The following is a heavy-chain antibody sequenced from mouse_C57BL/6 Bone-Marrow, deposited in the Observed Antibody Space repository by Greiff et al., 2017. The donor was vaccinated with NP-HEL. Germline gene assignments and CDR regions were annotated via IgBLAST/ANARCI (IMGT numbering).Heavy chain of an antibody. V-gene: IGHV5-17*01. CDR3: ARHSCSNGGDY. J-gene: IGHJ2*01. D-gene: IGHD2-5*01. Sequence: EVMLVESGGGLVKPGGSLKLSCAASGFTFSDYGMHWVRQAPEKGLEWVAYISSGSSTTYYADTVKGRFTITTDNAKNTLSLQMTSLMSEDTAMYFCARHSCSNGGDYWGQGTTLTVSS. CDR2: ISSGSSTT. CDR1: GFTFSDYG.